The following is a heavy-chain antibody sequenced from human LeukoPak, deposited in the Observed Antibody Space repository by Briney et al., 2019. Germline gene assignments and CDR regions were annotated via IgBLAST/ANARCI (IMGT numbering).Heavy chain of an antibody. D-gene: IGHD6-13*01. J-gene: IGHJ6*02. CDR1: GFTVNSNY. Sequence: GVSLRLSCAASGFTVNSNYMSWVRQAPGKGLEWVSLIYTGGSTYYADSVRGRFTISRDNSKNTLYLQMNSLRPEDTAIYYCARGFGKAAADVFGGYTMDVWGQGTTVSVSS. CDR2: IYTGGST. V-gene: IGHV3-66*02. CDR3: ARGFGKAAADVFGGYTMDV.